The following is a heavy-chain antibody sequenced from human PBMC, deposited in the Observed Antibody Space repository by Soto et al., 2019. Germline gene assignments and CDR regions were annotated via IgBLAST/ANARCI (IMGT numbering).Heavy chain of an antibody. CDR3: ARDRTPPYGDYGYFDL. V-gene: IGHV3-48*01. D-gene: IGHD4-17*01. Sequence: EVQLVESGGGLVQPGGSLRLSCAASGFTFSSYSMNWVRQAPGKGLEWVSYISSSSSTIYYADYVKGRFTNSRDNAKNQLCLQMNSLRAEDTAVFYWARDRTPPYGDYGYFDLWGRGTLVTVSS. J-gene: IGHJ2*01. CDR1: GFTFSSYS. CDR2: ISSSSSTI.